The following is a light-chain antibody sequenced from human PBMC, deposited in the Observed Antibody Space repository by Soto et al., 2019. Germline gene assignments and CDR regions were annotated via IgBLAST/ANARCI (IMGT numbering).Light chain of an antibody. V-gene: IGLV2-14*01. Sequence: QSALTHPASVSGSPGQSITISCTGTSSDVGGYNYVSWYQQHPGKAPKLMIYEVSNRPSGVSNRFSGSKYGNTASRTISGLQAEDEADYYCSSYTSSSTLGVFGGGTKLNVL. CDR3: SSYTSSSTLGV. CDR1: SSDVGGYNY. CDR2: EVS. J-gene: IGLJ2*01.